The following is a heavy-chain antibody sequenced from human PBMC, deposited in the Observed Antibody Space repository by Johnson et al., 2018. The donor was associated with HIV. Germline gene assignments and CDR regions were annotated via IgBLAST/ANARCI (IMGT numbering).Heavy chain of an antibody. CDR1: GFTFDDYD. CDR2: IHWNGGST. V-gene: IGHV3-20*04. D-gene: IGHD2-8*02. CDR3: AAGGV. Sequence: EVQLVESGGNVVRPGGSLRLSCAASGFTFDDYDMSWVRQAPGKGLEWVSGIHWNGGSTGYADSVKGRFTISRDTAKASVSLRMNSLRAEDSGIYYCAAGGVWGQGTMVTVSS. J-gene: IGHJ3*01.